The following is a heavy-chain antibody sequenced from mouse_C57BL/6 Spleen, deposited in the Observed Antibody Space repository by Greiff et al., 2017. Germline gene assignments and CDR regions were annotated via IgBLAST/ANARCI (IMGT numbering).Heavy chain of an antibody. CDR2: INPNNGGT. J-gene: IGHJ4*01. V-gene: IGHV1-26*01. D-gene: IGHD1-1*01. CDR3: ARSIITTVVEPYYYAMDY. Sequence: VQLQQSGPELVKPGASVKISCKASGYTFTDYYMNWVKQSHGKSLEWIGDINPNNGGTSYNQKFKGKATLTVDKSSSTAYMELRSLTSEDSAVXYCARSIITTVVEPYYYAMDYWGQGTSVTVSS. CDR1: GYTFTDYY.